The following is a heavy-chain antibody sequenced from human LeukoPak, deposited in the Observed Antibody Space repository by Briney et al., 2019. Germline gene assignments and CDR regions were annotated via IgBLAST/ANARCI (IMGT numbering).Heavy chain of an antibody. CDR2: IYSGGST. CDR3: ARDRGDYVFDY. Sequence: GGSLRLSCAASGFTVSSNYMSWVRQAPGKGLEWVSVIYSGGSTYYADSVKGRFTISRDNSKNTLYLQMTSLRGEDTAVYYCARDRGDYVFDYWGQGTLVTVSS. V-gene: IGHV3-53*01. J-gene: IGHJ4*02. CDR1: GFTVSSNY. D-gene: IGHD4-17*01.